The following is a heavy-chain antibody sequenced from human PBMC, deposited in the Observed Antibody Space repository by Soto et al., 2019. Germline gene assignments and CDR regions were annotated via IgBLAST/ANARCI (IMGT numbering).Heavy chain of an antibody. CDR2: IYYTGTT. D-gene: IGHD6-6*01. CDR3: ARHPTVYSSSPDS. J-gene: IGHJ5*01. V-gene: IGHV4-39*01. Sequence: QLQLQESGPGLVRPSETLSLICTVSGGSLSSDSYYWGWIRQSPGKGLEWIGTIYYTGTTYYNPSLKSRVTLSLDASEKQFSLKLNSVTAADAAVYYCARHPTVYSSSPDSWGQGTLVTVSS. CDR1: GGSLSSDSYY.